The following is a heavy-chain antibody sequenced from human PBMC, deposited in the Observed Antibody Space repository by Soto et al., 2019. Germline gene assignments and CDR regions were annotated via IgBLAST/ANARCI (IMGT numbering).Heavy chain of an antibody. V-gene: IGHV3-21*02. J-gene: IGHJ4*02. D-gene: IGHD1-26*01. CDR2: ISGRSTYK. Sequence: EVQLVESGGGLVKPGGSLRLSCAASGFSFSAYTMNWVRQAPGKGLEWVTCISGRSTYKYYAGSVEGRFTISRDNANNSLYLELSSLRVEDTAVYYGARDPREGRAFDYWGQGTLVTVSS. CDR1: GFSFSAYT. CDR3: ARDPREGRAFDY.